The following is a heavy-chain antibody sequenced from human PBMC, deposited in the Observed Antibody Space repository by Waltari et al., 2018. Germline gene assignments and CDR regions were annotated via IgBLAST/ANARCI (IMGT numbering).Heavy chain of an antibody. V-gene: IGHV5-51*01. D-gene: IGHD6-13*01. CDR3: ARQISGIASGMDV. CDR1: GYRFSNYW. Sequence: EVQLVQSGAEVKKPGDSLKISCKGSGYRFSNYWIGWVRQIPGNGLEWRGFIYPGDSDTRYSPSFQGQVTISADKSISTAYLQWSSLKASDTALFYCARQISGIASGMDVWGQGTTVTVSS. J-gene: IGHJ6*02. CDR2: IYPGDSDT.